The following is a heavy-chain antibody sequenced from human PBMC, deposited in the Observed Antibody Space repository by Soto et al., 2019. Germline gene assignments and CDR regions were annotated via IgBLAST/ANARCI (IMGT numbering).Heavy chain of an antibody. J-gene: IGHJ6*02. V-gene: IGHV1-69*01. CDR1: GGTFSSYA. CDR3: ARDGPSGGSCYDCYYGMDV. Sequence: QVQLVQSGAEVKKPGSSVKVSCKASGGTFSSYAISWVRQAPGQGLEWMGGIIPIFGTANYAQKFQGRVTSTADESTSTAYMELSSLRSEDTAVYYCARDGPSGGSCYDCYYGMDVWGQGTTVTVSS. CDR2: IIPIFGTA. D-gene: IGHD2-15*01.